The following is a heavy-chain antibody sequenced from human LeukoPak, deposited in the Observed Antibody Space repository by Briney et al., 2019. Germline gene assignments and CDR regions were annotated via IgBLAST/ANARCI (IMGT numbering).Heavy chain of an antibody. V-gene: IGHV3-30*04. J-gene: IGHJ6*02. CDR1: GFTFSSYA. CDR2: ISSDANTQ. CDR3: ATAVYSGSNYYYYGMDV. Sequence: GGSLRLSCAASGFTFSSYAMHWVRQAPGKGLEWVTIISSDANTQYYADSVKGRFTISRDNSKNTLYLQMNSLRAEDTAVYYCATAVYSGSNYYYYGMDVWGQGTTVTVSS. D-gene: IGHD1-26*01.